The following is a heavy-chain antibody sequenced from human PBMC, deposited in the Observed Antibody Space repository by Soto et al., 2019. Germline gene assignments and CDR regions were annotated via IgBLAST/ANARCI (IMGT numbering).Heavy chain of an antibody. CDR2: ISSSSRTI. CDR3: ARDLGSGWTLDY. D-gene: IGHD6-19*01. J-gene: IGHJ4*02. V-gene: IGHV3-21*06. CDR1: GFTFNTYS. Sequence: GGSLRLSCAASGFTFNTYSMNWVRQAPGKGLEWVSGISSSSRTIYYADSVKGRFTISRDNAKSLLFLQMNSLRAEDTAVYYCARDLGSGWTLDYWGQGTLVTVSS.